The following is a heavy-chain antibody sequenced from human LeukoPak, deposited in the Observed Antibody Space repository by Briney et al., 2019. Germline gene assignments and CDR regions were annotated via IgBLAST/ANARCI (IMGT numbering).Heavy chain of an antibody. CDR3: ARDRLGPSFSVSHFDL. D-gene: IGHD3-3*02. CDR2: INYNGAIT. Sequence: SGGSLRLSCAPSGFTFVNYGLSWVRRPPGKGLELLVAINYNGAITDYADSVKRRFTISRDKAKNSLYLRMDSLRAEDTALYYRARDRLGPSFSVSHFDLWGQGTLVTVSS. CDR1: GFTFVNYG. J-gene: IGHJ4*02. V-gene: IGHV3-20*04.